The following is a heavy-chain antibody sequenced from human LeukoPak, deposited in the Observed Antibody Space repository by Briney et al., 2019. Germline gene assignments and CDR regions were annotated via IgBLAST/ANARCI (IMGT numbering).Heavy chain of an antibody. Sequence: PGRSLRLSCAASGFTFDDYAMHWVRQAPGKGLEWVSGISWNSGSIGYADSVEGRFTISRDNAKNSLYLQMNSLRAEDTALYYCAKSAAAGRYYYGMDVWGQGTTVTVSS. J-gene: IGHJ6*02. CDR3: AKSAAAGRYYYGMDV. CDR2: ISWNSGSI. D-gene: IGHD6-13*01. CDR1: GFTFDDYA. V-gene: IGHV3-9*01.